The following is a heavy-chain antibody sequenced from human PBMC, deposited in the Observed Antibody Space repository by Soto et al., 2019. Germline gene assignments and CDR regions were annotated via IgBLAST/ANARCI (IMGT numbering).Heavy chain of an antibody. Sequence: SVKVSCKASGGTFSSYTISWVRQAPGRGLEWMGRIIPILGIANYAQKFQGRVTITRDTSASTAYMELSSLRSEGTAVYYCARGFPLWFDPWGQGTLVTVSS. CDR2: IIPILGIA. CDR3: ARGFPLWFDP. V-gene: IGHV1-69*02. CDR1: GGTFSSYT. J-gene: IGHJ5*02. D-gene: IGHD3-16*02.